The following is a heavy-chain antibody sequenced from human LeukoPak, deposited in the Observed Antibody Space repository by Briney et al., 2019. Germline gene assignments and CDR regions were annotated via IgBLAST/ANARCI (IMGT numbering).Heavy chain of an antibody. V-gene: IGHV3-15*01. CDR1: GFTFSNAW. D-gene: IGHD3-10*01. J-gene: IGHJ5*02. CDR2: VKSKTDGGTT. Sequence: GGFLRLSCAASGFTFSNAWMTWVRQAPGKGLEWVGRVKSKTDGGTTNYAAPVKGRFTISRDDSKNTVFLQMDSLKSEDTAVYFCYASRRGPWGQGTLVTVSS. CDR3: YASRRGP.